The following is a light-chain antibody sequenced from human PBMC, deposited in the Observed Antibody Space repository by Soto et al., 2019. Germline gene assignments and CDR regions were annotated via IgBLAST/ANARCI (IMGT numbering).Light chain of an antibody. CDR3: QQYNMWPHT. V-gene: IGKV3-15*01. CDR2: GAF. CDR1: QIVSSK. Sequence: VMTKSRATLSVSQGERVTLSCRDSQIVSSKFAWFQQNPGQSPRLLIYGAFTRATGIPTRFSVSVSETEFTLTISSLQSEDFAVYYCQQYNMWPHTVGQVT. J-gene: IGKJ2*01.